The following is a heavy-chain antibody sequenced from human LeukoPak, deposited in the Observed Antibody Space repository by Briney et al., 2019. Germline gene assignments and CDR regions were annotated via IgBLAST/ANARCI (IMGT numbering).Heavy chain of an antibody. CDR2: THYSGTT. Sequence: PSETLCLTCSVSGDSISGCYWNRIRQSPEKGLEWIAVTHYSGTTNYNPSLKSRVTISIDTSRQQFFLKLSSVTAADTAVYYCVLAPNSNWFDFWGQGTRVTVSS. CDR3: VLAPNSNWFDF. D-gene: IGHD2-8*01. V-gene: IGHV4-59*12. J-gene: IGHJ5*01. CDR1: GDSISGCY.